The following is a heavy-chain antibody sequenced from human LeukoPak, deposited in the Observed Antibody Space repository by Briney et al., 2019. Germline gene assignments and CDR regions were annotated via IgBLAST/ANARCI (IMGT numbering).Heavy chain of an antibody. D-gene: IGHD2-15*01. CDR2: IDPDSGGT. V-gene: IGHV1-2*02. CDR3: ARAPCSGGHCIYFDY. J-gene: IGHJ4*02. Sequence: GASVKVSCKASGYTFTGYYIYWVRQAPGQGLEWMGWIDPDSGGTSYAQKFQGRVTMTRDTSISTTYMELSRLQSDDTAVYYCARAPCSGGHCIYFDYWGQGALVTVSS. CDR1: GYTFTGYY.